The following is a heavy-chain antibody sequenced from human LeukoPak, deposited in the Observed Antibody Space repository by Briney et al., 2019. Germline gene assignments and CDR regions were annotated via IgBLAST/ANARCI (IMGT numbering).Heavy chain of an antibody. Sequence: SETLSLTCTVSGGSISDHYWNWIRQPPGKGLEWIGYTYYSGSTNYNPSLKSRVTISVDKSKNQFSLKLTSVTSADTAVYYCASSTWEGGGFDYWGQGTLVTVSS. CDR2: TYYSGST. CDR3: ASSTWEGGGFDY. D-gene: IGHD1-26*01. CDR1: GGSISDHY. V-gene: IGHV4-59*11. J-gene: IGHJ4*02.